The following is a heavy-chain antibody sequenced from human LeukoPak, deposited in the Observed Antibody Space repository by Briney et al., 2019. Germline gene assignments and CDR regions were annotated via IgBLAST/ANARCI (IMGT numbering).Heavy chain of an antibody. V-gene: IGHV4-31*03. Sequence: PSQTLSLTCTVSGGSISSGGSYWSRIRQHPGKGLEWIGYIYYSGSTYYNPSLKSRVTISVDTSKNQFSLKLSSVTAADTAVYYCARWYYDSSGLDYWGQGTLVTVSS. CDR2: IYYSGST. D-gene: IGHD3-22*01. CDR3: ARWYYDSSGLDY. J-gene: IGHJ4*02. CDR1: GGSISSGGSY.